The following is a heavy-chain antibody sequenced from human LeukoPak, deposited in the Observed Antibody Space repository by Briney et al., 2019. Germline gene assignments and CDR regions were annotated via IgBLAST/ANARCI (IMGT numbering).Heavy chain of an antibody. Sequence: GESLKISCKGSGYSFTSYWIGWVRQMPGKGLEWMGIIYAGDSDIRYSPSFEGQVTISADKSVSTAYLQWSSLKASDTAIYYCARHRHYSSNYWTLDYWGQGTLVTVSS. CDR3: ARHRHYSSNYWTLDY. D-gene: IGHD1-26*01. V-gene: IGHV5-51*01. J-gene: IGHJ4*02. CDR1: GYSFTSYW. CDR2: IYAGDSDI.